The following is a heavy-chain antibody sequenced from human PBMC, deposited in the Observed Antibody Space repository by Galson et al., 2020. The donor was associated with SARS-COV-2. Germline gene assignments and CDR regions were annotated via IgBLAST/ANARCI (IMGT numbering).Heavy chain of an antibody. D-gene: IGHD4-17*01. CDR3: ARLHYGEYAPEAFDI. V-gene: IGHV4-30-2*01. CDR1: GTSLSSGSYS. J-gene: IGHJ3*02. CDR2: ISHSGGT. Sequence: TLSLTCADSGTSLSSGSYSWNWIRQPPGKGLEWIGYISHSGGTYYNPSLKSRVTISGDRSKNQFSLRLSSVTAADTAVYYCARLHYGEYAPEAFDIWGPGTRVTVAS.